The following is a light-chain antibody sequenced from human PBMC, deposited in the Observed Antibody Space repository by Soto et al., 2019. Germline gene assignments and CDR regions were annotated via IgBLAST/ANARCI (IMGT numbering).Light chain of an antibody. J-gene: IGKJ4*01. CDR1: QTISSW. Sequence: DIQMTQSPSTLSASVGDRVTITCRASQTISSWVAWYQQKPGKAPELLIYKATSLESGVPSRFSGSGSGTEFTLTISSLQPDDFSSYYGQQYNTYFSLTFGGGTKVDIK. CDR3: QQYNTYFSLT. V-gene: IGKV1-5*03. CDR2: KAT.